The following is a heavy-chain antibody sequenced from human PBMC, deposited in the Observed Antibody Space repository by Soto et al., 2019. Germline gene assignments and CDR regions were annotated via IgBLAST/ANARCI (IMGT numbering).Heavy chain of an antibody. CDR2: INHSGST. J-gene: IGHJ4*02. D-gene: IGHD6-13*01. V-gene: IGHV4-34*01. Sequence: SETLSLTCAVYGGSFSGYDWSWIRPPPGKGLEWIGEINHSGSTNYNPPLKSRVTISVDTSKNQFSLKLSSVIAADTAVYFCARASGTWYHFDYWGLGTLVTVSS. CDR3: ARASGTWYHFDY. CDR1: GGSFSGYD.